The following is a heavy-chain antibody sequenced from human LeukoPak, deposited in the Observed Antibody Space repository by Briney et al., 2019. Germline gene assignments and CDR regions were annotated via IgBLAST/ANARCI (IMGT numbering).Heavy chain of an antibody. CDR3: ARGVSTLTTSDWFDP. Sequence: PSETLSLTCVVYGGSFSDYYWNWIRQPPGKGLEWIGEINDRGSTNYKSSHKSRVSISVDTSKNQFSLKLSSVTAADTALYFCARGVSTLTTSDWFDPWGQGTLVTVSS. CDR1: GGSFSDYY. V-gene: IGHV4-34*01. J-gene: IGHJ5*02. D-gene: IGHD4-17*01. CDR2: INDRGST.